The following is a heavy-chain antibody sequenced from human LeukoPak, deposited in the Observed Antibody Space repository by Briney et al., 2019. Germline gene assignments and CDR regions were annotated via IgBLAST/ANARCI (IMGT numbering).Heavy chain of an antibody. CDR2: IYPGDSDT. CDR3: ARGHCSGGRCYLAGYFDL. Sequence: GESLKISCKDSGYSFTSYWIGWVRQMPGKGLEWMGIIYPGDSDTRYSPSFEGQVTISADKSISTAYLQWSSLKASDSAMYYCARGHCSGGRCYLAGYFDLWGRGTLVTVSS. CDR1: GYSFTSYW. J-gene: IGHJ2*01. D-gene: IGHD2-15*01. V-gene: IGHV5-51*01.